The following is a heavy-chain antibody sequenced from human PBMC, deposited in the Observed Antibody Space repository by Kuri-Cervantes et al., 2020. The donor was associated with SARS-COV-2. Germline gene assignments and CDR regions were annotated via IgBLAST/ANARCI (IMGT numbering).Heavy chain of an antibody. V-gene: IGHV4-59*01. CDR3: ARVFRTGGWFDP. Sequence: SETLSLTCTVSGGSISSYYRSWIRQPPGEGLEWIGYIYYSGSTNYNPSLKSRVTISVDTSKNQSPLKLSSVTAADTAVYYCARVFRTGGWFDPWGQGTLVTVSS. D-gene: IGHD4-23*01. J-gene: IGHJ5*02. CDR1: GGSISSYY. CDR2: IYYSGST.